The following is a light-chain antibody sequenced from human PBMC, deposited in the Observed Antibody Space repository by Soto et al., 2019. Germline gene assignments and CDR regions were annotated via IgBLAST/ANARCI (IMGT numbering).Light chain of an antibody. CDR2: AAA. CDR3: QHYNSYSEA. J-gene: IGKJ1*01. CDR1: QTITSY. Sequence: MHMTHSPSSLSASVGDRCTITFRASQTITSYLNWYQQKPGKAPKLLIYAAASLQSGVPSRFSGSGSGTEFTLTISSLQPDDFATYYCQHYNSYSEAFGQGTKVDIK. V-gene: IGKV1-39*01.